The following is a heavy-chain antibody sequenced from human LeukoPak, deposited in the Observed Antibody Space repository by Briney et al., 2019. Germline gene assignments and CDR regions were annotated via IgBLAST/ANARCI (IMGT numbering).Heavy chain of an antibody. J-gene: IGHJ6*04. CDR2: IYYSGST. V-gene: IGHV4-31*03. CDR1: GGSISSGGYY. CDR3: ATLVATTPYYYYGMDV. Sequence: SQTLSLTCTVSGGSISSGGYYWSWIRQHPGKGLEWIGYIYYSGSTYYNPSLKSRATISVDTSKNQFSLKLSSVTAADTAVYYCATLVATTPYYYYGMDVWGKGTTVTVSS. D-gene: IGHD5-12*01.